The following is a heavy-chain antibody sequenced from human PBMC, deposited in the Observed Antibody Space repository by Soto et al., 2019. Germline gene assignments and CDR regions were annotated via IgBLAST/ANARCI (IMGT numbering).Heavy chain of an antibody. D-gene: IGHD2-2*01. CDR1: GFTFSNYA. J-gene: IGHJ4*02. CDR3: AKEGTSCLYYFDY. V-gene: IGHV3-23*01. Sequence: EVQLLESGGGLVQPGGSLRLSCAASGFTFSNYAMSWVRQAPGKGLEWVSIISGSGDSPYYADSVKGRFTISRDNSRNTLYLQMNSLRAGDSAKYYCAKEGTSCLYYFDYWGQGTLVTVSS. CDR2: ISGSGDSP.